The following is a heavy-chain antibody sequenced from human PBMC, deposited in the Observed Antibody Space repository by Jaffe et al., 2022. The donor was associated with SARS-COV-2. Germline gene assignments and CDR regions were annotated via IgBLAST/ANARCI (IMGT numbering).Heavy chain of an antibody. J-gene: IGHJ6*02. CDR1: GGSISSGSYY. CDR2: IYTSGST. CDR3: ARVWGAARPHYYYYYGMDV. Sequence: QVQLQESGPGLVKPSQTLSLTCTVSGGSISSGSYYWSWIRQPAGKGLEWIGRIYTSGSTNYNPSLKSRVTISVDTSKNQFSLKLSSVTAADTAVYYCARVWGAARPHYYYYYGMDVWGQGTTVTVSS. D-gene: IGHD6-6*01. V-gene: IGHV4-61*02.